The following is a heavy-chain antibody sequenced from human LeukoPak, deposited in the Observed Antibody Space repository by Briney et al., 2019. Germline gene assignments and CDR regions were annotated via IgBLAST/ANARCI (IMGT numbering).Heavy chain of an antibody. CDR1: GFIFDDYA. D-gene: IGHD3-9*01. J-gene: IGHJ4*02. CDR2: ISWNSRII. CDR3: ARLTGAASGTYYFDF. V-gene: IGHV3-9*01. Sequence: SLRLSCAASGFIFDDYAIYWVRQAPGKGLEWVSGISWNSRIIDYADSVKGRFTISRDNAKRALYLQMNTLTTEDTAFYFCARLTGAASGTYYFDFWGQGTLVTVSS.